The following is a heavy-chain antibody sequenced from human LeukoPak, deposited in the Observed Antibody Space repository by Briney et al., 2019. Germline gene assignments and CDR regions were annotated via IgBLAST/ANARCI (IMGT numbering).Heavy chain of an antibody. Sequence: GESLKISCKGSGYTFSYYWIGWVRQMSGKGLEWMGVIYPGDSDTRYSPSFQGQVTISADKYISTAYLQWSSLKASDTAIYYCVRQGQLSSGSRRVDYWGQGTLVTVSS. V-gene: IGHV5-51*01. CDR3: VRQGQLSSGSRRVDY. CDR1: GYTFSYYW. CDR2: IYPGDSDT. D-gene: IGHD3-10*01. J-gene: IGHJ4*02.